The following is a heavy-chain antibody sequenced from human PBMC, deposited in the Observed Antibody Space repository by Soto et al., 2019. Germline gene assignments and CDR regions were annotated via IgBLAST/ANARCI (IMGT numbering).Heavy chain of an antibody. Sequence: QVQLVESGGGVVQPGRSLRLSCAASGFTFSSYGMHWVRQAPGKGLEWVAVISYDGSNKYYADSVKGRFTISRDNSKNTLYLQMNSLGAEDTAVYYCAKDRGMVRGVFDYWGQGTLVTVSS. CDR3: AKDRGMVRGVFDY. CDR1: GFTFSSYG. D-gene: IGHD3-10*01. CDR2: ISYDGSNK. V-gene: IGHV3-30*18. J-gene: IGHJ4*02.